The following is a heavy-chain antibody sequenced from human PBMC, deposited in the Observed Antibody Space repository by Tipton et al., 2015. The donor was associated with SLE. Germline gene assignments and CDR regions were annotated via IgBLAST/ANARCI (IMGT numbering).Heavy chain of an antibody. V-gene: IGHV4-34*01. CDR1: GGSFSGYY. J-gene: IGHJ4*02. Sequence: TLSLTCTVYGGSFSGYYWGLIRQPPGKGLEWIGEINHSGSTNYNPSLKSRVSISVDTSKNQFSLKLTSVTAADTAVYYCAKKDFWSGYPTFWGQGTLVTVSS. CDR3: AKKDFWSGYPTF. CDR2: INHSGST. D-gene: IGHD3-3*01.